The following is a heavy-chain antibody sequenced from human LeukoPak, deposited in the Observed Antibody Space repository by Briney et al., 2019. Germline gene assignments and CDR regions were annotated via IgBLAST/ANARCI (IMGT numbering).Heavy chain of an antibody. Sequence: SETLSLTCTVSGGSISSGSYYWGWLRQPAGKGLEWIGRIKTSGSTNYNPSLNSRVTISVDTSKNQFSLKLSSVTAADTAVYYCARGSSGSNSPYFDYWGQGTLVTVSS. D-gene: IGHD6-19*01. J-gene: IGHJ4*02. CDR3: ARGSSGSNSPYFDY. CDR1: GGSISSGSYY. CDR2: IKTSGST. V-gene: IGHV4-61*02.